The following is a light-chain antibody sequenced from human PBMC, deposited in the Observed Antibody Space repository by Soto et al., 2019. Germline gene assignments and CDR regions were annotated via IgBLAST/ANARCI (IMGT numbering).Light chain of an antibody. J-gene: IGKJ1*01. CDR1: QGIRDD. CDR2: SAS. V-gene: IGKV1-6*01. CDR3: LQDYNYPWT. Sequence: AIQMTQSPSSLSASIGDRVTITCRASQGIRDDLAWYRQRPGKAPELLIFSASTLQGGVPSRFSGSGSGTDFTLTISSLQPEDFTTYYCLQDYNYPWTFGQGTK.